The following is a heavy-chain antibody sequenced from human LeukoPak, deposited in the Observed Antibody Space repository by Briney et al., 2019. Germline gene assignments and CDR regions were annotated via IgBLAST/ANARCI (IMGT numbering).Heavy chain of an antibody. D-gene: IGHD5-24*01. CDR2: ISYDGSNK. J-gene: IGHJ4*02. CDR3: ARGSLWLQLDY. V-gene: IGHV3-30-3*01. Sequence: GGSLRLSCAASGFPFSSYAMHWVHQAPGKGLEWVAVISYDGSNKYYADSVKGRFTISRDNSKNTLYLQMNSLRAEDTAVYYCARGSLWLQLDYWGQGTLVTVSS. CDR1: GFPFSSYA.